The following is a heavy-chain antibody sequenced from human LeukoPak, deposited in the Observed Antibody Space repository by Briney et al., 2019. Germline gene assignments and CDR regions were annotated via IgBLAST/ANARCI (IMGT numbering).Heavy chain of an antibody. V-gene: IGHV3-21*01. J-gene: IGHJ4*02. D-gene: IGHD3-22*01. Sequence: GGSLRLSCAASGFTFSSYTMNWVRQAPGKGVEWVSSISSSSTYIYYADSVEGRFTISRDNAENSLFLEMNSLRAEDTAVYYCARDLGTTMITSLGYWGQGTLVTVSS. CDR1: GFTFSSYT. CDR2: ISSSSTYI. CDR3: ARDLGTTMITSLGY.